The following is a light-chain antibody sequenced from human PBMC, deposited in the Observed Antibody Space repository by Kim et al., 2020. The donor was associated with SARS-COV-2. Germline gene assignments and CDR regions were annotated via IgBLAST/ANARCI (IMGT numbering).Light chain of an antibody. CDR1: QSVSSSY. V-gene: IGKV3-20*01. CDR3: QQYGSSPT. CDR2: GAY. J-gene: IGKJ1*01. Sequence: LCPGDRATLSCRASQSVSSSYLAWYQQKPGKAPRLLIYGAYSRATGIPDRVSGSGSGTDFTLTNSRLEHEDFAVYYCQQYGSSPTFGQGTKVEIK.